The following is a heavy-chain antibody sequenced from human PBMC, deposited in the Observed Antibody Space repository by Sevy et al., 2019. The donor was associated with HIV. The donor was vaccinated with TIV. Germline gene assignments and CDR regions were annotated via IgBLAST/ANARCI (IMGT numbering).Heavy chain of an antibody. CDR2: IYYSGST. J-gene: IGHJ3*02. Sequence: SETLSLTCTVSGGSISSYYWSWIRQPPGKGLEWIGYIYYSGSTNSSPSLKSRVTISVDTSKHQLSLKLSSVIAADTAVYYCAREVQGKQWLKGGAFDIWGQGTMVTVSS. V-gene: IGHV4-59*01. D-gene: IGHD6-19*01. CDR1: GGSISSYY. CDR3: AREVQGKQWLKGGAFDI.